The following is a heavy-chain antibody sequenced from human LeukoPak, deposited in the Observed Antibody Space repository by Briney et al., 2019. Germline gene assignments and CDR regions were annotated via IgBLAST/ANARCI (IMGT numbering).Heavy chain of an antibody. V-gene: IGHV1-18*01. CDR2: TSAYNGNT. Sequence: ASVKVSCKASGYTFTSYGISWVRQAPGQGLEWMGWTSAYNGNTNYAQKLQGRVTMTTDTSTSTAYMELRSLRSDDTAVYYCARLVVAPYYYGMDVWGQGTTVTVSS. CDR1: GYTFTSYG. CDR3: ARLVVAPYYYGMDV. D-gene: IGHD2-15*01. J-gene: IGHJ6*02.